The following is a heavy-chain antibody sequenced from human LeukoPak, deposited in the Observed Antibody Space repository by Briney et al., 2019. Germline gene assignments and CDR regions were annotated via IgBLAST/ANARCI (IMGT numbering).Heavy chain of an antibody. J-gene: IGHJ4*02. CDR1: GFTFSNAW. Sequence: KPGGSLRLSCAASGFTFSNAWMSWVRQAPGKGLEWVGRIKSKTDGGTTDYAAPVKGRFTISRDDSKNTLYLQMNSLKTEDTAVYYCTTDLVGHSYGFRFDYWGQGTLVTVSS. V-gene: IGHV3-15*01. D-gene: IGHD5-18*01. CDR3: TTDLVGHSYGFRFDY. CDR2: IKSKTDGGTT.